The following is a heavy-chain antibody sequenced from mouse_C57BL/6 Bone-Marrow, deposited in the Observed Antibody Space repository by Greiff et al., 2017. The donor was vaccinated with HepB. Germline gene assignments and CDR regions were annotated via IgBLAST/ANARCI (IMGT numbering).Heavy chain of an antibody. Sequence: EVMLVESEGGLVQPGSSMKLSCTASGFTFSDYYMAWVRQVPEKGLEWVANINYDGSSTYYLDSLKSRFIISRDNAKNILYLQMSSLKSEDTATYYCARGITTASYWYFDVWGTGTTVTVSS. CDR3: ARGITTASYWYFDV. V-gene: IGHV5-16*01. CDR2: INYDGSST. J-gene: IGHJ1*03. CDR1: GFTFSDYY. D-gene: IGHD1-2*01.